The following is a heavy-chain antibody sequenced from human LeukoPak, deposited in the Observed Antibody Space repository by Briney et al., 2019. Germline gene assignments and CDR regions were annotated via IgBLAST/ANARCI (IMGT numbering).Heavy chain of an antibody. CDR3: ARVPSGGYYDSSGYSDFDY. D-gene: IGHD3-22*01. Sequence: GGSLRLSCAASGFTFSSYSMNWVRQAPGKGLEWVSSISSSRSYIYYADSVKGRFTISRDNAKNSLYLQMNSLRAEDTAVYYCARVPSGGYYDSSGYSDFDYWGQGTLVTVSS. CDR2: ISSSRSYI. CDR1: GFTFSSYS. V-gene: IGHV3-21*01. J-gene: IGHJ4*02.